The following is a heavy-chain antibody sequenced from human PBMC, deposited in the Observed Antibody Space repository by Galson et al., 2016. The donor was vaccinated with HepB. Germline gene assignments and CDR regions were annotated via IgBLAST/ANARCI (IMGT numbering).Heavy chain of an antibody. CDR1: GYTFTSYG. D-gene: IGHD6-13*01. CDR2: ISAYNGNT. CDR3: ARVPFYSSSLFDY. Sequence: SVKVSCRASGYTFTSYGISWVRQAPGQGLEWMGWISAYNGNTNDARKLQGRVTMTTDTSTSTAYMELRSLRSDDTAVYYCARVPFYSSSLFDYWGQGTLVTVSS. V-gene: IGHV1-18*04. J-gene: IGHJ4*02.